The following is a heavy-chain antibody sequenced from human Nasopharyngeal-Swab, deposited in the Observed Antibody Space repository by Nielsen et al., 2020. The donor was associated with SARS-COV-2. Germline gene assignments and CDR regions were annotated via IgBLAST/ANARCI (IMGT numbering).Heavy chain of an antibody. V-gene: IGHV3-48*03. CDR2: IINSGSGTTI. CDR1: GFTFSSFE. J-gene: IGHJ4*02. CDR3: ARESLRFLDY. Sequence: GGSLRLSCAASGFTFSSFEMNWVRQAPGKGLEWLSYIINSGSGTTIYYADSVKGRFTISRDNAKNSLYLQMNSLRAEDTAVYYCARESLRFLDYWGQGTLVTVSS. D-gene: IGHD3-3*01.